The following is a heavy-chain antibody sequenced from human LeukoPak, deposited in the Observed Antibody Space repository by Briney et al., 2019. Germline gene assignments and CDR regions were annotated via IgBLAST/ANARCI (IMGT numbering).Heavy chain of an antibody. CDR1: GYRFTSYW. CDR2: IYPGDSDT. D-gene: IGHD3-10*01. V-gene: IGHV5-51*01. CDR3: ARRYYYGSGIYSHFDY. J-gene: IGHJ4*02. Sequence: GESLKISCKGSGYRFTSYWIGWVRQMPGKGLEWMGIIYPGDSDTRYSPSFQGQVTISADKSISTAYLQWSSLKASDTAMYYCARRYYYGSGIYSHFDYWGREPWSPSPQ.